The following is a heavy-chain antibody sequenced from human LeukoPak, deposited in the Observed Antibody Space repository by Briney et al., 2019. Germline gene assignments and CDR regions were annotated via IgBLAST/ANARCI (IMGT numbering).Heavy chain of an antibody. Sequence: GRSLRLSCAASGLTFSSYAMSWVRQAPGKGLEWVSAISSSGGSTNYADSVKGRFTISRDNAKNTLYLQMNSLRAEDTAVYYCASGYSSDYGGNTYWGQGTLVTVSS. D-gene: IGHD4-23*01. V-gene: IGHV3-23*01. CDR2: ISSSGGST. J-gene: IGHJ4*02. CDR3: ASGYSSDYGGNTY. CDR1: GLTFSSYA.